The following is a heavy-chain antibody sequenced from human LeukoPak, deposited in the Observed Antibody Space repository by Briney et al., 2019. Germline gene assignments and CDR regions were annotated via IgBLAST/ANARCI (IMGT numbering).Heavy chain of an antibody. CDR2: INAGNGNT. Sequence: ASVKASCKASGYTFTSYAMHWVRQAPGQRLEWMGWINAGNGNTKYSQKFQGRVTITRDTSASTAYMELSSLRSEDTAVYYCARESRGAGIVVVPAAMGSFDYWGQGTLVTVSS. V-gene: IGHV1-3*01. CDR1: GYTFTSYA. D-gene: IGHD2-2*01. CDR3: ARESRGAGIVVVPAAMGSFDY. J-gene: IGHJ4*02.